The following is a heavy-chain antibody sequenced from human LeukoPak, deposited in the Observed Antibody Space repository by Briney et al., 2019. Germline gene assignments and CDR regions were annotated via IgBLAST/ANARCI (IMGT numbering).Heavy chain of an antibody. D-gene: IGHD6-13*01. CDR3: ARVPFTGIAAAGDGGDDY. CDR2: ISSSSSYI. V-gene: IGHV3-21*01. J-gene: IGHJ4*02. Sequence: GGSLRLSCAASGFTFSSYSMNWVRQAPGKGLEWVSSISSSSSYIYYADSVKGQFTISRDNAKNSLYLQMNSLRAEDTAVYYCARVPFTGIAAAGDGGDDYWGQGTLVTVSS. CDR1: GFTFSSYS.